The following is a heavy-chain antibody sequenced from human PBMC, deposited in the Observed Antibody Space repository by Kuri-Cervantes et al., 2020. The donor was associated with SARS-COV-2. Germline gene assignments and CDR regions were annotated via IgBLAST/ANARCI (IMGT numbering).Heavy chain of an antibody. J-gene: IGHJ4*02. D-gene: IGHD3-10*01. CDR3: AKDWSGTSGAGSPVFDY. V-gene: IGHV3-23*01. Sequence: GESLKSSCAASGFTFSIYAMSWVRQAPGKGLEWVAGISGSGAVTYYTDSLRGRFTISRDHSKNTVILQMTSLRAEDTAVYYCAKDWSGTSGAGSPVFDYWGQGTLVTVSS. CDR2: ISGSGAVT. CDR1: GFTFSIYA.